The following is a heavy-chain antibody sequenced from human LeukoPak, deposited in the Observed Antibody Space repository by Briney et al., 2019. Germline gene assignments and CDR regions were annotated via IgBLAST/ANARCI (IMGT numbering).Heavy chain of an antibody. J-gene: IGHJ6*02. V-gene: IGHV1-69*04. Sequence: ASVKVSCKATRGTFNSFGISWVRQAPGQGLEWMGRIMPMVETANYAQKLQGRVTFSADKSTSTAYMELSSLTSDDTAVYYCARDLRSSWYPPFGYYYYGMDVWGQGTTVTVSS. CDR2: IMPMVETA. CDR3: ARDLRSSWYPPFGYYYYGMDV. CDR1: RGTFNSFG. D-gene: IGHD6-13*01.